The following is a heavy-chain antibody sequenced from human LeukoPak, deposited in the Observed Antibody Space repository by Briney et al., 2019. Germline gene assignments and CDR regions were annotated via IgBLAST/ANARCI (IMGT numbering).Heavy chain of an antibody. D-gene: IGHD3-10*01. CDR3: AKDMWRVRGVSDY. CDR2: INPNSGGT. V-gene: IGHV1-2*02. CDR1: GYTFTASY. J-gene: IGHJ4*02. Sequence: GASVKVSCKASGYTFTASYMNWVRQAPGQGLEWMGWINPNSGGTNYAQKFQGRVTMTTDTSTSTAYMELRSLRSDDTAVYYCAKDMWRVRGVSDYWGQGTLVTVSS.